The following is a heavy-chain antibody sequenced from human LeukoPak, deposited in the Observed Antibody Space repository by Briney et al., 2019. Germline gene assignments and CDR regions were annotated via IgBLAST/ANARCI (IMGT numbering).Heavy chain of an antibody. J-gene: IGHJ4*02. V-gene: IGHV3-7*01. D-gene: IGHD3-9*01. CDR3: ARDSADNLD. CDR2: IKEDGSEK. CDR1: GFTFSSSW. Sequence: GGSLRLSRAASGFTFSSSWMSWVRQAPGKGLEWVANIKEDGSEKHYVDSVKGRFTISRDNAKNSLYLQMNSLRAEDTAVYYCARDSADNLDWGQGTLVTVSS.